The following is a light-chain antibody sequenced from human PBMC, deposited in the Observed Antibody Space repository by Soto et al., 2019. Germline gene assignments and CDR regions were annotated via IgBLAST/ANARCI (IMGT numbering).Light chain of an antibody. CDR3: QQYNNWPPRT. CDR2: GAS. J-gene: IGKJ2*01. V-gene: IGKV3-15*01. CDR1: QSISNH. Sequence: EIVMTQSPVTLSVSPGERATLSCRASQSISNHLAWYQQKPGQPPRLLIYGASTRATGIPARFSGSGSGTEFTLTISSLQSADFAVYYCQQYNNWPPRTFGQGTQLEIK.